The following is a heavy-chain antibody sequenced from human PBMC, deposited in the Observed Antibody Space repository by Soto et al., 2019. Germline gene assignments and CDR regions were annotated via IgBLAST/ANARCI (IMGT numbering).Heavy chain of an antibody. CDR1: GFTFSSYW. CDR2: IKQDGSEE. Sequence: PGGSLRLSCAASGFTFSSYWMSWVRQAPGKGLEWVANIKQDGSEEYYVDSVKGRFTISRDNAKNSLYLQMNSLRAEDTAVYYCARPPWAGGWYFDLWGRGTLVTVSS. CDR3: ARPPWAGGWYFDL. D-gene: IGHD3-16*01. J-gene: IGHJ2*01. V-gene: IGHV3-7*03.